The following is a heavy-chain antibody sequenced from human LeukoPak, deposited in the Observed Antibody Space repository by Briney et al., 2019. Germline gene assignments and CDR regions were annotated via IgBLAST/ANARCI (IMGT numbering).Heavy chain of an antibody. CDR3: VRGGIAGSFDY. J-gene: IGHJ4*02. V-gene: IGHV3-74*01. CDR2: INSDGGST. D-gene: IGHD6-13*01. CDR1: GFTFSGYS. Sequence: GGSLRLSCAASGFTFSGYSMHWVRQAPGKGLVWVSRINSDGGSTTYADSVKGRFTISRDNAKNTLYLQMNSLRAEDTAVYYCVRGGIAGSFDYWGQGTLVTVSS.